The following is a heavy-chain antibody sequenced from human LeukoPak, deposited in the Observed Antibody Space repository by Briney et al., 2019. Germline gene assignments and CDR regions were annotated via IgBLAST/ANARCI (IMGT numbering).Heavy chain of an antibody. D-gene: IGHD4-17*01. CDR2: ISAYNGNT. CDR3: ARDGEHDYGQRYYYYYGMDF. J-gene: IGHJ6*02. CDR1: GYTFTSYG. Sequence: ASVKVSCKASGYTFTSYGISWVRQAPGQGLEWMGWISAYNGNTNYAQKLQGRVPMTTDTSTSTAYMELRSLSSDDTAVYYCARDGEHDYGQRYYYYYGMDFWGQGTTVTVSS. V-gene: IGHV1-18*01.